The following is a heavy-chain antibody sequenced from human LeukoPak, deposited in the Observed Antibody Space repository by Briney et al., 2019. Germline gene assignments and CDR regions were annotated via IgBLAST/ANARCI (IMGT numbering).Heavy chain of an antibody. CDR2: INHSGST. J-gene: IGHJ3*02. CDR1: GGSFSGYY. CDR3: ARSELSCSGGSCPTRYAFDI. D-gene: IGHD2-15*01. V-gene: IGHV4-34*01. Sequence: SETLSLTCAVYGGSFSGYYWSWIRQPPGKGLEWIGEINHSGSTNYNPSLKSRVTISVDTSKNQFSLKLRSVTAADTALYYCARSELSCSGGSCPTRYAFDIWDQGTVVTASS.